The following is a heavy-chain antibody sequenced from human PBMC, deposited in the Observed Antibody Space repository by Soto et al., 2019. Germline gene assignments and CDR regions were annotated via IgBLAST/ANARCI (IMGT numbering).Heavy chain of an antibody. J-gene: IGHJ4*02. CDR1: GYSFTSYW. CDR3: SRLPFRSVVPAVVDPF. CDR2: IDPSDSYT. V-gene: IGHV5-10-1*01. Sequence: GESLKISCNGSGYSFTSYWISWVRQMPGKGLEWMGRIDPSDSYTNYSPSFQGHVTISADKSISTAYLQWSSLKSSDTAMYYCSRLPFRSVVPAVVDPFWGQGTLVTVSS. D-gene: IGHD2-2*01.